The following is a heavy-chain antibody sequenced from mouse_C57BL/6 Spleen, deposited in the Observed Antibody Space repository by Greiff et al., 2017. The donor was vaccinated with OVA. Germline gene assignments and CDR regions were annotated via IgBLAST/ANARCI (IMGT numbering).Heavy chain of an antibody. D-gene: IGHD2-2*01. CDR2: IYPRSGNT. CDR3: ARGRGYDDYYAMDY. CDR1: GYTFTSYG. J-gene: IGHJ4*01. V-gene: IGHV1-81*01. Sequence: VKLQESGAELARPGASVKLSCKASGYTFTSYGISWVKQRTGQGLEWIGEIYPRSGNTYYNEKFKGKATLTADKSSSTAYMELRSLTSEDSAVYFCARGRGYDDYYAMDYWGQGTSVTVSS.